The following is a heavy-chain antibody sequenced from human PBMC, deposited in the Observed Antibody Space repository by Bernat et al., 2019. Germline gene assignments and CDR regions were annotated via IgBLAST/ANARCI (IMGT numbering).Heavy chain of an antibody. D-gene: IGHD2-15*01. CDR3: AARYCSGGSCHLI. Sequence: QVQLQESDPGLVKPSETLSLTCTVSGGSISSYYWSWIRQPPGKGLEWIGYIYYSGSTNYNPSLKSRVTISVDTSKNQFSLKLSSVTAADTAVYYCAARYCSGGSCHLIWGQGTLVTVSS. V-gene: IGHV4-59*01. J-gene: IGHJ1*01. CDR1: GGSISSYY. CDR2: IYYSGST.